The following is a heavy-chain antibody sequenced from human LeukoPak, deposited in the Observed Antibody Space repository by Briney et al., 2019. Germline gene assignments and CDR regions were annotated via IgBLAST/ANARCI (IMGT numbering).Heavy chain of an antibody. CDR3: ARGGEGDLNFDY. Sequence: GGSLRLSCAASGFTFSSYWMSWVRQAPGKGLEWAANIKQDGSEKYYVDSVKGRFTISRDNVKESLYLQMTSLRVEDTAIYYCARGGEGDLNFDYWGHGTLVTVSS. D-gene: IGHD3-16*01. J-gene: IGHJ4*01. CDR1: GFTFSSYW. V-gene: IGHV3-7*01. CDR2: IKQDGSEK.